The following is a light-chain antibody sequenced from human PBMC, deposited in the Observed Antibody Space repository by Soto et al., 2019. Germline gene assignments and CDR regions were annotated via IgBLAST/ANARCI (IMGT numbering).Light chain of an antibody. J-gene: IGKJ1*01. CDR3: QQRSNWPGT. Sequence: EIVLTQSLATLSLSPGERATLSCRASQSVSSSLAWYQQKPGQAPRLLIYDASNRATGIPIRFSGSGSGTDFTLTISSLDPEDFAVYYCQQRSNWPGTFGQGTKVDIK. V-gene: IGKV3-11*01. CDR1: QSVSSS. CDR2: DAS.